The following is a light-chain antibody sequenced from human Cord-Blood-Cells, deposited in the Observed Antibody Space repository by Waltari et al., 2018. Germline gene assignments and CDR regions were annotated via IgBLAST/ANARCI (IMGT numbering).Light chain of an antibody. CDR2: AAS. V-gene: IGKV1D-8*01. CDR3: QQCYSWPFS. CDR1: QGVSSY. Sequence: IWITQSPSLLYASTGARVNISCRMSQGVSSYLAWHQQKPGNAPALLIYAASTLHSGVPSRFSGSGSGTDFTLTISCLQSEDFATYYCQQCYSWPFSFGQGTKLEIK. J-gene: IGKJ2*03.